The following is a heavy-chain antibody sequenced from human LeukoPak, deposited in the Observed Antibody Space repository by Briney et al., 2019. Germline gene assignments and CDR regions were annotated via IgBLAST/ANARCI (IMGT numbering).Heavy chain of an antibody. CDR1: GFTFSSYA. J-gene: IGHJ6*02. CDR2: ISGSGGST. V-gene: IGHV3-23*01. CDR3: AKDQSSRCSSTSCYTYYGMDV. D-gene: IGHD2-2*01. Sequence: GGSLRLSCAVSGFTFSSYAMSWVRQAPGKGLEWVSVISGSGGSTYYADSVKGRFTISRDNSKNTLSVQMNSLRAEDTAIYYCAKDQSSRCSSTSCYTYYGMDVWGQGTTVTVSS.